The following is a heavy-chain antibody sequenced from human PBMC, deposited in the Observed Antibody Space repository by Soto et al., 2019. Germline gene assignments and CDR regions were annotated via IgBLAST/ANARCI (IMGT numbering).Heavy chain of an antibody. CDR3: ASDENSSWKGDYYFDL. Sequence: EVQLVESGGGLVQPGGSLRLSCVASGFTFSSYWMHWVRQAPGKGLVWVSRMNSDGSSTSYADSVKGRFTISRDNAKNTLYLQMNSLRAEDTAVYYCASDENSSWKGDYYFDLWGRGTLVTVSS. V-gene: IGHV3-74*01. CDR2: MNSDGSST. D-gene: IGHD6-6*01. CDR1: GFTFSSYW. J-gene: IGHJ2*01.